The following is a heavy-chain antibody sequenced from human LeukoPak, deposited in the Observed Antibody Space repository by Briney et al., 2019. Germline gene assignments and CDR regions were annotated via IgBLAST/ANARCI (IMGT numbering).Heavy chain of an antibody. CDR2: TYPADSDV. V-gene: IGHV5-51*01. CDR1: GYSLTSYW. Sequence: GEPLKISCKGSGYSLTSYWSGGVRQMQGKGLECMGITYPADSDVRYSPSFQGQVTISADKSISTASLQWTSLKASDTAMYFCASQTGRYFDYWGQGTLVTVSS. J-gene: IGHJ4*02. CDR3: ASQTGRYFDY.